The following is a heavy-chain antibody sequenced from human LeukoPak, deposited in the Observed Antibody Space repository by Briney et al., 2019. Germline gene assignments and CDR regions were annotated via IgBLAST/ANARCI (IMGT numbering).Heavy chain of an antibody. D-gene: IGHD3-3*01. CDR3: ARADFWSGQRDSYYFDY. Sequence: GASVKVSCKASGGTFISYAISWVRQAPGQGLEWMGGIIPIFGTANYAQKFQGRVTITADESTSTAYMEPSSLRSEDTAVYYCARADFWSGQRDSYYFDYWGQGTLVTVSS. V-gene: IGHV1-69*13. CDR2: IIPIFGTA. CDR1: GGTFISYA. J-gene: IGHJ4*02.